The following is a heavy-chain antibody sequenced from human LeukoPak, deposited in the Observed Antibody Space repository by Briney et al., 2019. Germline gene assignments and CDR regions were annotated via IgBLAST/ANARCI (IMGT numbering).Heavy chain of an antibody. J-gene: IGHJ4*02. CDR3: AKDTGRLQPEC. CDR1: GFTFNSYT. V-gene: IGHV3-23*01. D-gene: IGHD4-11*01. Sequence: GGSLRLSCAASGFTFNSYTMRWVRQAPVKGLQWVSTISGSGDKTYYADSVKGRFTISRDNSKNTLYLQMNSLRAEDTAVYYCAKDTGRLQPECWGQGTLVTVSS. CDR2: ISGSGDKT.